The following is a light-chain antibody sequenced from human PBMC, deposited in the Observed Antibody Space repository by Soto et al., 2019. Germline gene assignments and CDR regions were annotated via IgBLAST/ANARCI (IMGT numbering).Light chain of an antibody. CDR1: QDIKYW. CDR3: QQANSFPRT. CDR2: AAS. V-gene: IGKV1-12*01. J-gene: IGKJ1*01. Sequence: DIQMTQSPSSVSASVGDRVTLTCRASQDIKYWLAWYQQKAGMAPGLLIYAASTLQSGVPSRFSGSGSGTDFTLTISSLQPEDFATYYCQQANSFPRTFGQGTKVDIK.